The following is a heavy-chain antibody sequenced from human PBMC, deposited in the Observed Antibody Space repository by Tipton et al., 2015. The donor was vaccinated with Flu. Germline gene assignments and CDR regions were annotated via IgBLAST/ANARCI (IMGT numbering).Heavy chain of an antibody. CDR1: GYTFTGYY. Sequence: QVQLVQSGAEVKKPGASVKVSCKASGYTFTGYYIHWVRQAPGQGLEWMGWINPNSGGTNYAQKFQGRVTMTRDTSINTAYMEVSRLKSDDTAVYYCARDIESQIGSGNYNYNYHGMDVWGQGSTVTVSS. V-gene: IGHV1-2*02. D-gene: IGHD3-10*01. CDR2: INPNSGGT. J-gene: IGHJ6*02. CDR3: ARDIESQIGSGNYNYNYHGMDV.